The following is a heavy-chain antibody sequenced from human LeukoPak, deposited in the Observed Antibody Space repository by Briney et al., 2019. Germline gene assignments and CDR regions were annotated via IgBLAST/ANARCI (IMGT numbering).Heavy chain of an antibody. Sequence: NPSEPLSLTCTLAGGSISSGAYWWTWIRQDPVKGVEWIGYIYYSGNAYYNPSLRSRVNISVDTSKNQFSLNLRSVTAADTAVYFCARGHSTSSPYFCNGMDVWGQGTTVTVSS. CDR1: GGSISSGAYW. V-gene: IGHV4-31*03. CDR3: ARGHSTSSPYFCNGMDV. D-gene: IGHD6-6*01. CDR2: IYYSGNA. J-gene: IGHJ6*02.